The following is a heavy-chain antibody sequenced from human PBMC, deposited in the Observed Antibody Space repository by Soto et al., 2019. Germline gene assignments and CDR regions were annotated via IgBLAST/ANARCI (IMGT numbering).Heavy chain of an antibody. V-gene: IGHV4-59*01. CDR3: ARLAYSSGFTFDY. D-gene: IGHD5-18*01. CDR2: IYYNGNT. CDR1: GGSISSDY. J-gene: IGHJ4*02. Sequence: QVHLQESGPGLVKPSETLSLTCTVSGGSISSDYWTWIRQPPGERLEWIGYIYYNGNTNYNSSLKSPVTISIDTSKNQFSLKLNSVTAADTAVYFCARLAYSSGFTFDYWGRGTLVTVSS.